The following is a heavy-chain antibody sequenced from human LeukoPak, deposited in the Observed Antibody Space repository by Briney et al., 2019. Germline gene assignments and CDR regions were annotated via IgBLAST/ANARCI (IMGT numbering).Heavy chain of an antibody. V-gene: IGHV3-11*04. CDR3: ARVPLPYDFWSGFLYYFDY. CDR2: ISSSGSTI. Sequence: KPGGSLRLSCAASGFTFSDYYMGWIRQAPGKGLEWVSYISSSGSTIYYADSVKGRFTISRDNAKNSLYLQMNSLRAEDTAVYYCARVPLPYDFWSGFLYYFDYWGQGTLVTVSS. J-gene: IGHJ4*02. D-gene: IGHD3-3*01. CDR1: GFTFSDYY.